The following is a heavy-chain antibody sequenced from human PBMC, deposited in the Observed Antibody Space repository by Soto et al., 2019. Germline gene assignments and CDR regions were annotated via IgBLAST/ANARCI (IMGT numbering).Heavy chain of an antibody. CDR3: ARNRGVITRVTYNWFDP. J-gene: IGHJ5*02. Sequence: ASVKVSCKASGYSFSGYYMNWVRQAPGQGLEWMGWIKPNSGGTDYAQKFQGRVTMTRDTSISTAYMELRGLRYDDTAVYYCARNRGVITRVTYNWFDPWGQGPLVTVYS. D-gene: IGHD3-10*01. CDR2: IKPNSGGT. CDR1: GYSFSGYY. V-gene: IGHV1-2*02.